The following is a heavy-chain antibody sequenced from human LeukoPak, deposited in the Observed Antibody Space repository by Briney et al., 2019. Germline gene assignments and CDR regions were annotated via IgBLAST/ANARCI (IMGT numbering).Heavy chain of an antibody. J-gene: IGHJ4*02. CDR3: ARVGGYCSSVSNCYGDY. CDR1: GFTFSIYS. V-gene: IGHV3-21*01. D-gene: IGHD2-2*03. Sequence: GGSLRLSCAASGFTFSIYSMNWVRQAPGKGLEWVSCISSGSTNIYCADSLRGRFTISRDNAKNSLYLQMNSLRAEDTAVYYCARVGGYCSSVSNCYGDYWGQGTLVTVSS. CDR2: ISSGSTNI.